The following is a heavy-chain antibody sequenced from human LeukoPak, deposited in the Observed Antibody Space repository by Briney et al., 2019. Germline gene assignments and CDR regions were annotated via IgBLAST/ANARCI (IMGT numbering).Heavy chain of an antibody. D-gene: IGHD3-16*02. V-gene: IGHV4-39*07. CDR2: IYYSGST. J-gene: IGHJ4*02. CDR1: GGSISSSSCY. CDR3: ARGGDYVWGSYPFDY. Sequence: SETLSLTCTVSGGSISSSSCYWGWIRQPPGKGLEWIGSIYYSGSTYYNPSLKSRVTISVDTSKNQFSLKLSSVTAAHTAVYYCARGGDYVWGSYPFDYWGQGTMVTLSS.